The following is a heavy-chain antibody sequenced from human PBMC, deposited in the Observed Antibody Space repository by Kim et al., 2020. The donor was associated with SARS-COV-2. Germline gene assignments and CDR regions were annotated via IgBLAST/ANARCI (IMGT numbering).Heavy chain of an antibody. J-gene: IGHJ6*02. CDR2: IVVGSGNT. V-gene: IGHV1-58*01. Sequence: SVKVSCKASGFTFTSSAVQWVRQARGQRLEWIGWIVVGSGNTNYAQKFQERVTITRDMSTSTAYMELSSLRSEDTAVYYCAATPTGELWFGQYYYYGMDVWGQGTTVTVSS. CDR3: AATPTGELWFGQYYYYGMDV. CDR1: GFTFTSSA. D-gene: IGHD3-10*01.